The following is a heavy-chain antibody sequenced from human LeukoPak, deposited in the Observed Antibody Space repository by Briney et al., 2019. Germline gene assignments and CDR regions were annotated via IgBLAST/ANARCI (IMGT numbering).Heavy chain of an antibody. CDR2: IWFDGSNK. D-gene: IGHD6-13*01. Sequence: PGRSLRLSCAASGFGFSTYGMHWVRQAPGKGLDWVAVIWFDGSNKYYADSVKGRFTISRDNSKNTLYLQMNSLRVEDAAVYYCARRSGWFHFDYWGQGTLVTVSS. V-gene: IGHV3-33*01. J-gene: IGHJ4*02. CDR1: GFGFSTYG. CDR3: ARRSGWFHFDY.